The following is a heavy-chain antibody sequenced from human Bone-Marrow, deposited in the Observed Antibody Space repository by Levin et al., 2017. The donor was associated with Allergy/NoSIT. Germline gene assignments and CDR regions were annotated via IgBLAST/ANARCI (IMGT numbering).Heavy chain of an antibody. CDR3: ARGAVTSGYDLSMGMDY. CDR2: INHSGST. Sequence: SETLSLTCAVYGGSFSGYYWSWIRQPPGKGLEWIGEINHSGSTNYNPSLKSRVTISVDTSKNQFSLKLSSVTAADTAVYYCARGAVTSGYDLSMGMDYWGQGTLVTVSS. CDR1: GGSFSGYY. D-gene: IGHD5-12*01. V-gene: IGHV4-34*01. J-gene: IGHJ4*02.